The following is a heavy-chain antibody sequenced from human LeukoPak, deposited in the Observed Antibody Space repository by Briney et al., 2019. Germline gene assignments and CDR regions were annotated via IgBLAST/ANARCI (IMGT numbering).Heavy chain of an antibody. D-gene: IGHD3-22*01. CDR1: GITLSNYG. Sequence: GGSLRLSCAVSGITLSNYGMSWVRQAPGKGLEWVAGISDTGGSTNYADSVKGRFTISRDNPKNTLCLQMNSLRAEDTVVYFCAKRGVVIRVILVGFHKQAYYFDSWGQGALVTVSS. CDR2: ISDTGGST. CDR3: AKRGVVIRVILVGFHKQAYYFDS. V-gene: IGHV3-23*01. J-gene: IGHJ4*02.